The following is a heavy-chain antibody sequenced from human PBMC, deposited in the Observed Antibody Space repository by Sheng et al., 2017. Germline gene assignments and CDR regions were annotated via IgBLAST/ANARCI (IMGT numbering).Heavy chain of an antibody. D-gene: IGHD4-17*01. V-gene: IGHV3-66*01. Sequence: EVQLVESGGGLVQPGGSLRLSCAASGFTVSSNYMSWVRQAPGKGLDWVSVIYSGGSTYYADSVKGRFTISRDNSKNTLYLQMNSLRAEDTAVYYCARESTGDTGAFDIWGQGTMVTVSS. CDR1: GFTVSSNY. J-gene: IGHJ3*02. CDR2: IYSGGST. CDR3: ARESTGDTGAFDI.